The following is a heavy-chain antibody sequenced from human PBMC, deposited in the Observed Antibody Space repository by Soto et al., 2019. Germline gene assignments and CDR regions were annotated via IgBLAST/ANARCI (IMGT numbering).Heavy chain of an antibody. V-gene: IGHV4-4*07. CDR3: ARDSSGLEGPPTKNNWFEQ. J-gene: IGHJ5*02. CDR1: NGSISSYY. CDR2: IYTSGST. D-gene: IGHD6-19*01. Sequence: ETLSLTCTVSNGSISSYYWSWIRQPAGKGLEWIGRIYTSGSTNHNPSLKRRVTMSVDTSKNQFSLKLSSVTAADPAVYYCARDSSGLEGPPTKNNWFEQWGQGNLVTVYS.